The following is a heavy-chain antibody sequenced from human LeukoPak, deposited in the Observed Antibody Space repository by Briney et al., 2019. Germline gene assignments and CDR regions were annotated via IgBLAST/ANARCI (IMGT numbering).Heavy chain of an antibody. D-gene: IGHD3-16*01. CDR1: GFTFSDYW. CDR3: ARDYDSTAGSIFDY. CDR2: ITGDGSSA. J-gene: IGHJ4*02. V-gene: IGHV3-74*01. Sequence: GGSLRLSCAASGFTFSDYWMHWVRQVPGEGLVWVSRITGDGSSASYADSVKGRFTISRDNAKNTLYLQMNSLRAEDTAVYYCARDYDSTAGSIFDYWGQGTLVTVSS.